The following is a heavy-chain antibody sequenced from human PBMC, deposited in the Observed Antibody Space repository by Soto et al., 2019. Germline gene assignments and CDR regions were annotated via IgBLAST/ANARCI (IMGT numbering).Heavy chain of an antibody. CDR3: ARDCLIVSPSSWSTGFIAWYCDY. V-gene: IGHV3-30-3*01. Sequence: WASLRLSCEASVFTFSSYAMHWVRQAPVKGLEWVAAISYDGSNKYYADSVKGRFTISRDNSKSTLYLQMNSLRAEDTAVYYCARDCLIVSPSSWSTGFIAWYCDYWGQGTLVTVSS. D-gene: IGHD6-13*01. CDR2: ISYDGSNK. J-gene: IGHJ4*02. CDR1: VFTFSSYA.